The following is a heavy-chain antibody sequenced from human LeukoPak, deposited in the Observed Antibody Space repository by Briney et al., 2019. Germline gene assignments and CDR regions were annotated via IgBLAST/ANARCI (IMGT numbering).Heavy chain of an antibody. V-gene: IGHV4-61*02. CDR1: GCSISSGSYY. D-gene: IGHD4-17*01. Sequence: SETLSLTCTVSGCSISSGSYYWSWIRQPAGKELEGIGRIYTSGSTNYNPSLKSRVTISVDTSKNQFSLKLRSVTAADTAVYYCARESELYGDDGYWGQGTLVTVSS. J-gene: IGHJ4*02. CDR3: ARESELYGDDGY. CDR2: IYTSGST.